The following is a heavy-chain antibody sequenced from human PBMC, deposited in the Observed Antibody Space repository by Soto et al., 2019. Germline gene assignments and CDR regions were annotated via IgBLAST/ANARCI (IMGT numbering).Heavy chain of an antibody. CDR1: GGSISSGGYY. CDR2: IYYSGST. V-gene: IGHV4-31*03. CDR3: ARRAPYGGSGSYYDLWDY. Sequence: QVQLQESGPGLVKPSQTLSLTCTVSGGSISSGGYYWSWIRQHPGKGLEWIGYIYYSGSTYYNPSLKSRVTISVDTSKNQFSLKLSSVTAADTAVYYCARRAPYGGSGSYYDLWDYWGQGTLVTVSS. D-gene: IGHD1-26*01. J-gene: IGHJ4*02.